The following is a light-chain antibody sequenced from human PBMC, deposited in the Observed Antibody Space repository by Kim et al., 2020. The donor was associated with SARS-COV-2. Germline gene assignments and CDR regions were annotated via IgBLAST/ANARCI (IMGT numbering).Light chain of an antibody. CDR1: SLRRYY. CDR2: GKN. V-gene: IGLV3-19*01. CDR3: NSRDSSGNHYV. J-gene: IGLJ1*01. Sequence: AWGTTVRITCQGDSLRRYYASWYQQKPGQAPVLVIYGKNNRPSGIPDRFSGSSSGNTASLTITGAQAEDEADYYCNSRDSSGNHYVFGTGTKVTVL.